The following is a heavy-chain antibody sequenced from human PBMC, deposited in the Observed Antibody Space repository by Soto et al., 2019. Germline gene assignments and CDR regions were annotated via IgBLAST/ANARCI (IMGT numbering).Heavy chain of an antibody. V-gene: IGHV1-3*01. CDR2: INAGNGNT. CDR1: GDTFTSYA. CDR3: ARDHRRVASHAFDI. D-gene: IGHD2-15*01. Sequence: ASVKVSCKASGDTFTSYAMHWVRQAPGQRLEWMGWINAGNGNTKYSQKFQGRVTITRDTSASTAYMELSSLRSEDTAVYYCARDHRRVASHAFDIWGQGTMVTV. J-gene: IGHJ3*02.